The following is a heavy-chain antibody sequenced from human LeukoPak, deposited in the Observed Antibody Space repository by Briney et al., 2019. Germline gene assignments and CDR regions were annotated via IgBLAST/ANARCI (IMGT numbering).Heavy chain of an antibody. Sequence: PSETLSLTCAVYGGSFSGYYWSWIRQPPGKGLEWIGKINHSGSTNYNPSLKSRVTISVDTSKNQFSLKLSSVTAADTAVYYCARGFRYMDVWGKGTTVTVSS. V-gene: IGHV4-34*01. CDR3: ARGFRYMDV. CDR1: GGSFSGYY. D-gene: IGHD2/OR15-2a*01. CDR2: INHSGST. J-gene: IGHJ6*03.